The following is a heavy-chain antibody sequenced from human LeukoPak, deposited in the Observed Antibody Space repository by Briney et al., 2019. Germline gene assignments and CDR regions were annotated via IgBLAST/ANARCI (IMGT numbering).Heavy chain of an antibody. J-gene: IGHJ4*02. D-gene: IGHD1-7*01. Sequence: KPSETLSLTCAVYGGSFSGYYWSWIRQPPGKGLEWIGEINHSGSTNYNPSLKSRVTISVDTSKNQFSLKLSSVTAADTAVYYCARAGWSGTKSGPHFDYWGQGTLVTVSS. CDR3: ARAGWSGTKSGPHFDY. V-gene: IGHV4-34*01. CDR1: GGSFSGYY. CDR2: INHSGST.